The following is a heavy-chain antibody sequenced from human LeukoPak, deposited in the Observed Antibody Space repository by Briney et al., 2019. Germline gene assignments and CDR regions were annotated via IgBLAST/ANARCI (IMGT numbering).Heavy chain of an antibody. CDR1: GGSISSYY. J-gene: IGHJ3*02. D-gene: IGHD3-22*01. V-gene: IGHV4-59*05. CDR2: IYYSGST. CDR3: ARFLSLYYYDSSGYYWHDAFDI. Sequence: SETLSLTCTVSGGSISSYYWSWIRQPPGKGLEWIGSIYYSGSTYYKPSLKSRVTISVDTSKNQFSLKLSSVTAADTAVYYCARFLSLYYYDSSGYYWHDAFDIWGQGTMVTVSS.